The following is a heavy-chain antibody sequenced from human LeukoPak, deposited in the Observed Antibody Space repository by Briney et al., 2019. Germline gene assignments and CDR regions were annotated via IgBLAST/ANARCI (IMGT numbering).Heavy chain of an antibody. CDR1: GYTFTSYY. CDR2: INPSGGST. J-gene: IGHJ5*02. CDR3: ARVPPYCPTTSCYAPFDH. Sequence: GASVKVSCKASGYTFTSYYMHWVRQAPGQGLEWMGIINPSGGSTSYAQKFQGRVTMTRDTSTSTVYMELSSLRSEDTAVYYCARVPPYCPTTSCYAPFDHWGQGTLVTVSS. V-gene: IGHV1-46*01. D-gene: IGHD2-2*01.